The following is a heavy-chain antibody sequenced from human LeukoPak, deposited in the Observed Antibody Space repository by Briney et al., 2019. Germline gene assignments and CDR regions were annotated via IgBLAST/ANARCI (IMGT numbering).Heavy chain of an antibody. CDR1: GFTFSSYA. D-gene: IGHD3-22*01. CDR3: AKDQGHYYDSSGYSV. Sequence: GGSLRLSCAASGFTFSSYAMSWVRQAPGKGLEWDSAISGSGGSTYYADSVKGRFTISRDNSKNTLYLQMNSLRAEDTAVYYCAKDQGHYYDSSGYSVWGQGTLVTVSS. J-gene: IGHJ4*02. V-gene: IGHV3-23*01. CDR2: ISGSGGST.